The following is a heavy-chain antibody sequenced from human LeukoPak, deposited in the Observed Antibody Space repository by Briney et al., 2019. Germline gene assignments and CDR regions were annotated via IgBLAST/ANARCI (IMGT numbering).Heavy chain of an antibody. CDR2: FCYGEST. CDR3: ARGIPLAY. CDR1: GGSISGYC. V-gene: IGHV4-59*08. J-gene: IGHJ4*02. D-gene: IGHD2-21*01. Sequence: SETLSLTCTVSGGSISGYCWGWVRQPPGKGLEWIGNFCYGESTNYNPSLKSRVTISVDTSKSQFSLILSSVTAADTAVYYCARGIPLAYWGQGTLVTVSS.